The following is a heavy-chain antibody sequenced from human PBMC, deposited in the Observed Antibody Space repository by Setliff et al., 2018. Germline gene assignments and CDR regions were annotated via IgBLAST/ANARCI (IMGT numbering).Heavy chain of an antibody. V-gene: IGHV1-18*01. Sequence: ASVKVSCKASGYTFINFCISWVRQAPGQGLEWVGWISPYTGNTYYAPRLQDRVTLTADTSTNTAYMELRSLISDDTAVYYCSRLVRFCTRTTCQRLSGDDFWGQGTLVTVSS. CDR3: SRLVRFCTRTTCQRLSGDDF. CDR2: ISPYTGNT. CDR1: GYTFINFC. J-gene: IGHJ4*02. D-gene: IGHD2-8*01.